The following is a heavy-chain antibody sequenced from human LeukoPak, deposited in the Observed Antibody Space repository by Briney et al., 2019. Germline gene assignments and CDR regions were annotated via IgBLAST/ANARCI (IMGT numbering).Heavy chain of an antibody. CDR1: GFTLPNLV. Sequence: GGPLRHPWAASGFTLPNLVWTWSRQAPGKGLGGASGFTETGGRTDYANSVRGRFTISRDDSKNMLYLQMNSLRAEDTAVYYCAKDGEMPTVSRASYYFDYWGQGALVTVSS. V-gene: IGHV3-23*01. CDR3: AKDGEMPTVSRASYYFDY. CDR2: FTETGGRT. D-gene: IGHD5-24*01. J-gene: IGHJ4*02.